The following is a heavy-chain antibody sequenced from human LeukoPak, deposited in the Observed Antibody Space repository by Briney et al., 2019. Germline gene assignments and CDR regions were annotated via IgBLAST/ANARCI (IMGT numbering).Heavy chain of an antibody. J-gene: IGHJ4*02. CDR2: IYSDGCT. CDR3: ARLPRGDY. Sequence: GGSLRLSCAASGFTVSSTYISWVRQAPGRGLEWVSVIYSDGCTYYADSLKGRFTISRDSSKNTVYLQMNSLRVEDTAVYYCARLPRGDYWGQGTLVTVSS. CDR1: GFTVSSTY. V-gene: IGHV3-53*01. D-gene: IGHD3-16*01.